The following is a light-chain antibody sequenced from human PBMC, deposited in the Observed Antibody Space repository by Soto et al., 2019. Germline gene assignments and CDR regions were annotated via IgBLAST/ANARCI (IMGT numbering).Light chain of an antibody. CDR1: GRDIGSYDS. Sequence: QSVLTQPASVSGSPAQSITISCTGSGRDIGSYDSVSWYQQHPGKAPKLLIYGVNNRPSGVSYRFSASKSAFTASLTISGLQAEDEAHYYCSSYTTGYFYVFGPGTKVTVL. CDR2: GVN. CDR3: SSYTTGYFYV. V-gene: IGLV2-14*01. J-gene: IGLJ1*01.